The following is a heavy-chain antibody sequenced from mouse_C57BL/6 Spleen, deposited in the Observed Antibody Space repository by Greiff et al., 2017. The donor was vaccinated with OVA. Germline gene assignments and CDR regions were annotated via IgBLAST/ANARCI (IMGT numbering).Heavy chain of an antibody. CDR1: GYTFTDYN. CDR3: AREGYYGSSDFDV. Sequence: EVKLQESGPELVKPGASVKMSCKASGYTFTDYNMHWVKQSHGKSLEWIGYINPNNGGTSYNQKFKGKATLTVNKSSSTAYMELRSLTSEDSAVYYCAREGYYGSSDFDVCGTGTTVTVSS. J-gene: IGHJ1*03. D-gene: IGHD1-1*01. V-gene: IGHV1-22*01. CDR2: INPNNGGT.